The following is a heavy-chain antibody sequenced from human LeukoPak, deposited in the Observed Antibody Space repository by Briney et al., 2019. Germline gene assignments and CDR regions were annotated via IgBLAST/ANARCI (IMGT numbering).Heavy chain of an antibody. Sequence: GRSLRLSCAVSGFIFSDYGFHWVRQAPGKGLEWVAVTRFDGSIKQYADSVKGRFTISRDDSKNTLYPQMNSLKSEDTAVYYCARWGGTRQYYFDYWGRGTLVTVSS. J-gene: IGHJ4*02. CDR2: TRFDGSIK. D-gene: IGHD1-1*01. CDR3: ARWGGTRQYYFDY. CDR1: GFIFSDYG. V-gene: IGHV3-33*01.